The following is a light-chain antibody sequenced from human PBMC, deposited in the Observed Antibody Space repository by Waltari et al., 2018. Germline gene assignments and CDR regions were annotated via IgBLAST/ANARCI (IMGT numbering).Light chain of an antibody. CDR2: WAS. V-gene: IGKV4-1*01. J-gene: IGKJ2*01. Sequence: DIVMTQSPDPLAVSLGERATINCKSSQNVLYAFNNKNFLSWYQQKPGQPPRLLIHWASIRAAGVPDRFSGSGSGADFSLTISSLQTDDAAVYYCQQYHSTPYTFGPGTKLEI. CDR3: QQYHSTPYT. CDR1: QNVLYAFNNKNF.